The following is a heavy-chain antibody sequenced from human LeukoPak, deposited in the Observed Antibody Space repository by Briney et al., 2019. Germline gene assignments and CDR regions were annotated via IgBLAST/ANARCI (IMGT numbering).Heavy chain of an antibody. CDR2: ISYDGSRQ. CDR3: ANYRERTYYYDSSGYYSGS. V-gene: IGHV3-30*07. Sequence: GGSLRLSSVTSVFTFRDYVIHSVRQAPGKGLESVALISYDGSRQYYTDSVRGRYTISIDESTSTLYLKMNSLRAEDWAVYYCANYRERTYYYDSSGYYSGSWGEG. J-gene: IGHJ5*02. CDR1: VFTFRDYV. D-gene: IGHD3-22*01.